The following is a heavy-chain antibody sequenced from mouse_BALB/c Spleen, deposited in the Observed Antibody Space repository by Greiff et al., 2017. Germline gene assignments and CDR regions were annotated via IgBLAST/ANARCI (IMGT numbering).Heavy chain of an antibody. D-gene: IGHD2-10*02. CDR2: INPYNDGT. Sequence: EVKLVESGPELVKPGASVKMSCKASGYTFTSYVMHWVKQKPGQGLEWIGYINPYNDGTKYNEKFKGKATLTSDKSSSTAYMELSSLTSEDSAVYYCARGSYGKDFSFDYWGQGTTLTVSS. CDR1: GYTFTSYV. J-gene: IGHJ2*01. CDR3: ARGSYGKDFSFDY. V-gene: IGHV1-14*01.